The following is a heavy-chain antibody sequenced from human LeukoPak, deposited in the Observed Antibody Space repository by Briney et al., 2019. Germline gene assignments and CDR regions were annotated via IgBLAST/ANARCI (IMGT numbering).Heavy chain of an antibody. Sequence: SVKVSCKASGGTFSSYAISWVRQAPGQGLEWMGGIIPIFGTANYAQKFQGRVTITADKSTSTAYMELSSLRSEDTAVYYCAAWQRQGKNAFDIWGQGTMVTVSS. D-gene: IGHD6-25*01. CDR1: GGTFSSYA. V-gene: IGHV1-69*06. CDR3: AAWQRQGKNAFDI. J-gene: IGHJ3*02. CDR2: IIPIFGTA.